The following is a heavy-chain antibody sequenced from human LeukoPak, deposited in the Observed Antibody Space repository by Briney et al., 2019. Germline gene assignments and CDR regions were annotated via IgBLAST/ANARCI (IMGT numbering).Heavy chain of an antibody. Sequence: GGSLRLSCAASGFTFSSYSMNWVRQAPGKGLEWVSSISSSSYIYYADSVKGRFTISRDNAKNSLYLQMNSLRAEDTAVYYCARGQYQLLVDYWGQGTLVTVSS. V-gene: IGHV3-21*01. CDR3: ARGQYQLLVDY. CDR1: GFTFSSYS. J-gene: IGHJ4*02. D-gene: IGHD2-2*01. CDR2: ISSSSYI.